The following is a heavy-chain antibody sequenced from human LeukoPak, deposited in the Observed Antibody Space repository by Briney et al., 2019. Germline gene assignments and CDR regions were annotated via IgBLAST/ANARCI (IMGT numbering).Heavy chain of an antibody. D-gene: IGHD5-12*01. CDR1: GGSVSGYY. V-gene: IGHV4-34*01. CDR3: ARGTAWLRYHY. Sequence: PSETLSLTCAVYGGSVSGYYWSWIRQSPGKGLEWIGEIKHDGSTKYNSSLKSRVTISVDTSKNQFSLKLSSVTAADTAVYYCARGTAWLRYHYWGQGTLVTVSS. CDR2: IKHDGST. J-gene: IGHJ4*02.